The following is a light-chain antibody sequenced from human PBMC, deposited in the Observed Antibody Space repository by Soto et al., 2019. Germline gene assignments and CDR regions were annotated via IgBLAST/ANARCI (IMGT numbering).Light chain of an antibody. CDR2: RNN. CDR3: AAWDDSLSGPHYV. V-gene: IGLV1-47*01. J-gene: IGLJ1*01. CDR1: SSNIGSNY. Sequence: QSVLTQPPSASGTPGQRVTISCSGSSSNIGSNYVYWYQQLPGTAPKLLIYRNNQRPSGVPDRFSGSKSGTSASLAISGIRSEDEADYYCAAWDDSLSGPHYVFGTGTKLTVL.